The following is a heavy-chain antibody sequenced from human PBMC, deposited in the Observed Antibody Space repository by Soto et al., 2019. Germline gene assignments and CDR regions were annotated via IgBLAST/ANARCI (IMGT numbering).Heavy chain of an antibody. CDR1: GFTFSSYA. V-gene: IGHV3-23*01. J-gene: IGHJ4*02. Sequence: EVKLLESGGGLVQPGGSLRFSCAASGFTFSSYAMSWVRQAPGKGLEWVSAISGSGGSTYYADSVKGRFTISRDNSKNMLYLQMNSLRAEDTAVYYCAKVMVRGVIDDPFDYWGQGTLVTVSS. CDR2: ISGSGGST. D-gene: IGHD3-10*01. CDR3: AKVMVRGVIDDPFDY.